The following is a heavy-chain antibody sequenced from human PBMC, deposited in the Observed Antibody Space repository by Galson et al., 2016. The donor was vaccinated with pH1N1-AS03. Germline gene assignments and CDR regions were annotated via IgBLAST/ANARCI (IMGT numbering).Heavy chain of an antibody. D-gene: IGHD6-6*01. CDR3: ARATLEQLGADDYYYYGMDV. V-gene: IGHV4-59*08. CDR1: GGSITSYY. CDR2: ISDAGST. Sequence: TLSLTCTVSGGSITSYYWTWIRQPPGKGLEWIGYISDAGSTKYNPSLKSRVTISIDMSKKRFSLKLSSVTAADTAVYYCARATLEQLGADDYYYYGMDVWGQGTTVTVS. J-gene: IGHJ6*02.